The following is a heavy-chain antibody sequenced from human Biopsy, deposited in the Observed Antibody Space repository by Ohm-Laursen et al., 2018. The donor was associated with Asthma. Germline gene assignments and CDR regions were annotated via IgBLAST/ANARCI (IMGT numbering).Heavy chain of an antibody. J-gene: IGHJ4*02. D-gene: IGHD5-24*01. CDR3: ARVKDGYNFDY. CDR1: GGSISSGGYS. CDR2: IYHSGGT. Sequence: SQILSSTCAVSGGSISSGGYSWSWIRQPPGKGLEWIGYIYHSGGTYYNPSLKSRFTISAYRSKNQFSVKLSSVTAADTAVYYCARVKDGYNFDYWGQGTLVTVSS. V-gene: IGHV4-30-2*01.